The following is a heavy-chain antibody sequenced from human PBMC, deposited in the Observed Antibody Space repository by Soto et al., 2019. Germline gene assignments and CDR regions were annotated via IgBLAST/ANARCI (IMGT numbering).Heavy chain of an antibody. J-gene: IGHJ4*02. D-gene: IGHD4-17*01. CDR3: AHRRPTVITPFDD. V-gene: IGHV2-5*01. CDR1: GFSLSTSGVG. CDR2: VNWNYNK. Sequence: QITLKESGPTLVEPTQTLTLTCTFSGFSLSTSGVGVGWIRQPPGQALEWLAFVNWNYNKPYSPSLNSRLTITKDTAKNQVVLTMTNMDSVDTGTYYCAHRRPTVITPFDDWGQGTLVTVSS.